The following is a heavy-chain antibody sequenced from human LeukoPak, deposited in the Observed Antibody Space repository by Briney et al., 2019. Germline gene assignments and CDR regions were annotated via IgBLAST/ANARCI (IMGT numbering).Heavy chain of an antibody. V-gene: IGHV4-34*01. CDR2: INHSGST. CDR3: ARHRSRITIFGVVTPYYFDY. J-gene: IGHJ4*02. D-gene: IGHD3-3*01. Sequence: ASETLSLTCAVYGGSFSGYYWSWIRQPPGKGLEWIGEINHSGSTNYNPSLKSRVTISVDTSKNQFSLKLSSVTAADTAVYYCARHRSRITIFGVVTPYYFDYWGQGTLVTVSS. CDR1: GGSFSGYY.